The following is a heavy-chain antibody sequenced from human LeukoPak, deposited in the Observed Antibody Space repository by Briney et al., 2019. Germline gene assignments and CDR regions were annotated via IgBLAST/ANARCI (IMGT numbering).Heavy chain of an antibody. V-gene: IGHV4-38-2*01. CDR3: VSQVVPAAIPDAFDI. J-gene: IGHJ3*02. CDR2: MYRSGST. D-gene: IGHD2-2*01. CDR1: GFSISTGYY. Sequence: SETLSLTCAVSGFSISTGYYWGWIRQPPGKGLEWIGSMYRSGSTYYNPSLKSRMTISLDTSKNQFSLKLNSVTAADTALHYCVSQVVPAAIPDAFDIWGRGTMVSVSS.